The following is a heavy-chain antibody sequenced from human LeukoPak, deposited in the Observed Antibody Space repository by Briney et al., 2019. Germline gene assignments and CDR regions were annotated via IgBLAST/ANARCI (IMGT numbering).Heavy chain of an antibody. CDR3: AKEGFDS. V-gene: IGHV3-23*01. CDR2: ISGSGGST. CDR1: GFSFSNYA. Sequence: GGSLRLSCVSSGFSFSNYAMSWVRQAPGKGLEWVSSISGSGGSTHYADSVKGRFTISRDKTKNTLYLQMNSLRAEDTAVYYCAKEGFDSWGQGTLVTVSS. J-gene: IGHJ4*02.